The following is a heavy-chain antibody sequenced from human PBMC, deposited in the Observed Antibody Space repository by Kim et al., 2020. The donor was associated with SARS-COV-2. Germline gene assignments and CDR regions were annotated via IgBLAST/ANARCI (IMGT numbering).Heavy chain of an antibody. Sequence: SETLSLTCTVSGGSISSSSYYWGWNRQPPGKGLVWIGSIYYSGSTYYNPSLNRRATISVDTSKNQFSLKLSYVTAEDTAEYYRARHTAEEEYSGYRMYY. V-gene: IGHV4-39*01. CDR1: GGSISSSSYY. CDR3: ARHTAEEEYSGYRMYY. CDR2: IYYSGST. D-gene: IGHD5-12*01. J-gene: IGHJ6*01.